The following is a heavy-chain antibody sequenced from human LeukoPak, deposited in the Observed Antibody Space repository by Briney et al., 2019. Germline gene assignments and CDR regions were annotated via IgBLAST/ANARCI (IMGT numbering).Heavy chain of an antibody. CDR3: ARDLGKWPHVAFDF. CDR1: GGSIYIINWY. J-gene: IGHJ3*01. D-gene: IGHD5-24*01. CDR2: IYYDEST. Sequence: PSETLSLTCTVSGGSIYIINWYWGWLRQPPGKGLGCIGNIYYDESTYYNPSLKSRVTISLDTSKNQFSVKLTSMTAADTAVYYCARDLGKWPHVAFDFWGEGTQVGDCS. V-gene: IGHV4-39*07.